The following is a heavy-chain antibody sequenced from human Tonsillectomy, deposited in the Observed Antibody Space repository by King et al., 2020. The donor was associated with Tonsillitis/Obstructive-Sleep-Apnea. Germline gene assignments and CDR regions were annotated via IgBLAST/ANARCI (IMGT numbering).Heavy chain of an antibody. CDR1: GYSFTSYW. J-gene: IGHJ4*02. D-gene: IGHD1-26*01. CDR3: AARLGLVGATGY. CDR2: IDPSDSYT. V-gene: IGHV5-10-1*03. Sequence: VQLVQSGAEVKKPGESLRISCKGSGYSFTSYWISWVRQMPGKGVECMGRIDPSDSYTNYSPSFHGHVTISADKSISTAYLQWSSLKASDTAMYYCAARLGLVGATGYWGQGTLVTVSS.